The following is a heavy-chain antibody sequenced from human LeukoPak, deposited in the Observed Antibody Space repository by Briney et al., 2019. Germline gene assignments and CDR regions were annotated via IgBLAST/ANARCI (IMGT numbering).Heavy chain of an antibody. J-gene: IGHJ4*02. CDR1: GFTFSSYA. CDR3: ARGGAAIAAAGTY. CDR2: ISYDGSNK. Sequence: PGGSLRLSCAASGFTFSSYAMHWVRQAPGKGLEWVAVISYDGSNKYYADSVKGRFTISRDNSKNTLYLQMNSLRAEDTAVYYCARGGAAIAAAGTYWGQGTLVTVSS. D-gene: IGHD6-13*01. V-gene: IGHV3-30*04.